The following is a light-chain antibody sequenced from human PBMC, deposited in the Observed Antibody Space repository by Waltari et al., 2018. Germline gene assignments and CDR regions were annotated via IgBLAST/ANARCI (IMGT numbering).Light chain of an antibody. CDR1: QSVTNK. J-gene: IGKJ2*01. CDR2: QAS. Sequence: DIQMTQSPSTLSASVGDRVTISCWASQSVTNKLAWYQQKQGKAPKRLISQASSLESGVPPRFSGSGSGTGFTLTISSLQPDDFATYYCQQYNSDSPYTFGQGTKLEIK. V-gene: IGKV1-5*03. CDR3: QQYNSDSPYT.